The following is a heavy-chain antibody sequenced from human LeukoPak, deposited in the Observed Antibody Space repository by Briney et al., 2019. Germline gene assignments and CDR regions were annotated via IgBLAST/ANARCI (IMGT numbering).Heavy chain of an antibody. CDR3: ARRAGDYSHPYDY. Sequence: SETLSLTCTVSGGSISSYYWSWLRQPPGKGLEWVGYIYYSGSTNYNPSLKSRVTISVDTSKNQFSLKLSSVTAADTAVYYCARRAGDYSHPYDYWGQGILVTVSS. J-gene: IGHJ4*02. V-gene: IGHV4-59*01. CDR2: IYYSGST. D-gene: IGHD3-22*01. CDR1: GGSISSYY.